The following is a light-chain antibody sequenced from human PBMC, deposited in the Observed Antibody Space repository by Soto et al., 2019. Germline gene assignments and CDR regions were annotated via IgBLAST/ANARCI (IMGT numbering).Light chain of an antibody. V-gene: IGKV1-5*03. Sequence: DIQMTQSPSTLSASVGDRVTITCRASQSISVWLAWYQQKAGKAPNLLIYKASRLESGVRSRFSGSGSETEFTLTISSLQPDDVATYYCQQYSSYSFGQGTQVDIK. CDR3: QQYSSYS. CDR1: QSISVW. CDR2: KAS. J-gene: IGKJ1*01.